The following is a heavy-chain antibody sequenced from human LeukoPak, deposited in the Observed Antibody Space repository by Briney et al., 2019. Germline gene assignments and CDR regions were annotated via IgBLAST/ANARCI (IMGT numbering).Heavy chain of an antibody. V-gene: IGHV3-48*02. CDR1: GFTLSGYS. J-gene: IGHJ4*02. D-gene: IGHD6-6*01. CDR2: ITISSSTI. CDR3: ARGRPYYLDY. Sequence: GGSLRLSCAASGFTLSGYSMNWVRQAPGKGLEWVSYITISSSTIYYADSVKGRFTISRDNAKNSLYLQMNSLRDEDTAVYYCARGRPYYLDYWGQGTLVTVSS.